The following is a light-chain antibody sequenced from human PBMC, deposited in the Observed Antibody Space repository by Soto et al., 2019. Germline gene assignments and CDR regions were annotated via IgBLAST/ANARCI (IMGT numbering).Light chain of an antibody. CDR2: GNN. Sequence: QSVLTQPPSVSGALGQRVTISCTGSSSNIGAGYDVHWYQQFPGTAPKLLIYGNNNRPSGVPDRFSGSKSGTSASLASTGLQSDDEADFYCQSYDSSLRGSVFGTGTKVTVL. CDR1: SSNIGAGYD. CDR3: QSYDSSLRGSV. V-gene: IGLV1-40*01. J-gene: IGLJ1*01.